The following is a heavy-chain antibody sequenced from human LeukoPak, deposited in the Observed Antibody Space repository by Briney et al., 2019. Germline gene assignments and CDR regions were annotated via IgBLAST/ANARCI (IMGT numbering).Heavy chain of an antibody. CDR2: INPSGGST. CDR3: AKTRGYSGYDDEFDY. J-gene: IGHJ4*02. D-gene: IGHD5-12*01. CDR1: GYTFTSYY. Sequence: GASVKVSCKASGYTFTSYYMHWVRQAPGQGLEWMGIINPSGGSTSYAQKFQGRVTMTRDTSTSTVYMELNSLRAEDTAVYYCAKTRGYSGYDDEFDYWGQGTLVTVSS. V-gene: IGHV1-46*01.